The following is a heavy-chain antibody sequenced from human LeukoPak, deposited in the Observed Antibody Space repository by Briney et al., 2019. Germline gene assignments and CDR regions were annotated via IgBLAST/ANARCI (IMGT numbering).Heavy chain of an antibody. D-gene: IGHD6-13*01. CDR3: ARGSPPAAARPFDY. J-gene: IGHJ4*02. CDR2: INHSGST. V-gene: IGHV4-34*01. Sequence: TSSETLSLTCAVYGGSFSGYYWSWIRQPPGKGLEWIGEINHSGSTNYNPSLKSRVTISVDTSKNQFSLKLSSVTAADTAVYYCARGSPPAAARPFDYWGQGTLVTVSS. CDR1: GGSFSGYY.